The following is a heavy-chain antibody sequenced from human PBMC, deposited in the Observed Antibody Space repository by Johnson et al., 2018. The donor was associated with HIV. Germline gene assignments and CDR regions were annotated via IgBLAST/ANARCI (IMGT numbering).Heavy chain of an antibody. CDR2: ISYDGSNK. J-gene: IGHJ3*02. V-gene: IGHV3-30*18. D-gene: IGHD6-19*01. CDR3: AKDREWLVPTPLDAFDI. Sequence: QVQLVESGGGLVQPGGSLRLSCAASGFTFSSYWMSWVRQAPGKGMEWVALISYDGSNKYYADYVKGRFTISRDNSKNTLYLQMNSLRAEDTAVYYCAKDREWLVPTPLDAFDIWGQGTMVTVSS. CDR1: GFTFSSYW.